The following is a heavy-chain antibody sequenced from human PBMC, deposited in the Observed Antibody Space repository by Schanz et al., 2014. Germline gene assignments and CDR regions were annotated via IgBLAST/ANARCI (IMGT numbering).Heavy chain of an antibody. V-gene: IGHV3-66*01. CDR1: GFTFSSYA. CDR3: ARDRQQLVGRIGYYYGMDV. Sequence: EVQLLESGGGLVQPGGSLRLSCAASGFTFSSYAMSWVRQAPGKGLEWVSVIYGGGITYYADSVKGRFTISRDSSRNTLYLQMNSLRAEDTAVYYCARDRQQLVGRIGYYYGMDVWGQGTTVTVSS. J-gene: IGHJ6*02. D-gene: IGHD6-13*01. CDR2: IYGGGIT.